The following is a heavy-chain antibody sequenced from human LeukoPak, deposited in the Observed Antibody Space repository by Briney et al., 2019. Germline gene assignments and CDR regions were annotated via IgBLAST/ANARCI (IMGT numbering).Heavy chain of an antibody. J-gene: IGHJ4*02. CDR2: ISSSSSYI. CDR1: GFTFSSYS. V-gene: IGHV3-21*04. D-gene: IGHD1-26*01. Sequence: GGSLRLSCAASGFTFSSYSMNWVRQAPGKGLEWVSSISSSSSYIYYADSVKGRFTISRDNAKNSLYLQMNSLRAEDTAVYYCAKDLEWELPNRNYWGQGTLVTVSS. CDR3: AKDLEWELPNRNY.